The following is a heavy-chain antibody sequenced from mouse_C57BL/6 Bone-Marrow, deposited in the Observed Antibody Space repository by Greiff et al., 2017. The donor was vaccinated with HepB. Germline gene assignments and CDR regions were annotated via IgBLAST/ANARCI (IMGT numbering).Heavy chain of an antibody. CDR2: IYPRDGST. CDR1: GYTFTSYD. D-gene: IGHD1-1*01. V-gene: IGHV1-85*01. J-gene: IGHJ3*01. Sequence: VMLVESGPELVKPGASVKLSCKASGYTFTSYDINWVKQRPGQGLEWIGWIYPRDGSTKYNEKFKGKATLTVDTSSSTAYMELHSLTSEDSAVYFCASPIYYYGSSYLTYWGQGTLVTVSA. CDR3: ASPIYYYGSSYLTY.